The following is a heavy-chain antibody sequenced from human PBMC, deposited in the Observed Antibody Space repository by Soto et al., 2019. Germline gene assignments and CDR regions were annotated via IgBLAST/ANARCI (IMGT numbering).Heavy chain of an antibody. V-gene: IGHV5-51*01. Sequence: GESLKISCRGSGYTFTTYWIGWVRQMPGKGLEWMGIIYPGDSDTRYSPSFQGQVTISVDKSISTAYLQWSSLKASDTAIYFCARPRSNYDAFNVWGQGTMVTVSS. CDR1: GYTFTTYW. J-gene: IGHJ3*01. CDR2: IYPGDSDT. D-gene: IGHD1-7*01. CDR3: ARPRSNYDAFNV.